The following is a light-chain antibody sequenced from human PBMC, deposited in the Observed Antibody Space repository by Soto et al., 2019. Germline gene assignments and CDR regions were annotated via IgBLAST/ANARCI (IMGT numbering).Light chain of an antibody. V-gene: IGLV7-46*01. CDR2: DTT. Sequence: QAVVTQEPSLTVSPGGTVTLTCGSSTGAVTNGHYPYWFQQKPGQAPRTLIYDTTNRHSWTPARFSGSLLGGKAALTLSGAQPEDEAEYYCLPSCNGPYVFGTGTKVTVL. CDR3: LPSCNGPYV. CDR1: TGAVTNGHY. J-gene: IGLJ1*01.